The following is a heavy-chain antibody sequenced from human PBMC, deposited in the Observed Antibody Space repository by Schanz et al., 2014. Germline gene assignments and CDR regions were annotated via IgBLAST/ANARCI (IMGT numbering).Heavy chain of an antibody. CDR2: ISHSGGSK. J-gene: IGHJ4*02. Sequence: EAALVESGGGLIQRGESLRLSCSASGFSFSSYSMNWVRQAPGKGLEWVSSISHSGGSKYYADSVEGRFTISRDNSRNTLYLQMNSLRTEDTAGYYCASTSGYSDYGTYFDFWGQGSVVTVSS. CDR3: ASTSGYSDYGTYFDF. CDR1: GFSFSSYS. D-gene: IGHD5-12*01. V-gene: IGHV3-23*04.